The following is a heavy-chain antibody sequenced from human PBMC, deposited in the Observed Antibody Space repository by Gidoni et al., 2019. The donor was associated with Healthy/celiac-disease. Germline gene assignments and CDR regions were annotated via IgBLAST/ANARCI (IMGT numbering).Heavy chain of an antibody. Sequence: QVTLRESGPALVKPTQTLTLTCTFSGFSLSTSGMCVSWIRQPPGKALEWLARIDWDDDKYYSTSLKTRLTISKDTFKNQVVLTMTNMDPVDTATYYCARLSVGYSYGTTPDFDYWGQGTLVTVSS. CDR2: IDWDDDK. CDR3: ARLSVGYSYGTTPDFDY. D-gene: IGHD5-18*01. V-gene: IGHV2-70*15. CDR1: GFSLSTSGMC. J-gene: IGHJ4*02.